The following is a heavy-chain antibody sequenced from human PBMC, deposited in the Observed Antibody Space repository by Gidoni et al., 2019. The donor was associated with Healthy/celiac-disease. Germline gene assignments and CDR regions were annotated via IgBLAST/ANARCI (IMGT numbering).Heavy chain of an antibody. CDR3: ARDLRDFWSGYYPIFDY. CDR2: INSDGSST. J-gene: IGHJ4*02. V-gene: IGHV3-74*01. CDR1: GFTFSSYW. Sequence: GFTFSSYWMHWVRQAPGKGLVWVSRINSDGSSTSYADSVKGRFTISRDNAKNTLYLQMNSLRAEDTAVYYCARDLRDFWSGYYPIFDYWGQGTLVTVSS. D-gene: IGHD3-3*01.